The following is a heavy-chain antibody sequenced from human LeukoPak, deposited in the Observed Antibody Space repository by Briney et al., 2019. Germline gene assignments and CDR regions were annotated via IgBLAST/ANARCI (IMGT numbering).Heavy chain of an antibody. CDR2: IYYSGST. CDR3: ACRSTGYSSSWYQNWFDP. J-gene: IGHJ5*02. CDR1: GGSISSTNYY. V-gene: IGHV4-39*02. D-gene: IGHD6-13*01. Sequence: PSETLSLTCTVSGGSISSTNYYWGWIRQPPGKGLEWIGGIYYSGSTYYNPSLKSRVTISVDTSKNHFSLKLSSVTAADTAVYYCACRSTGYSSSWYQNWFDPWGQGTLVTVSS.